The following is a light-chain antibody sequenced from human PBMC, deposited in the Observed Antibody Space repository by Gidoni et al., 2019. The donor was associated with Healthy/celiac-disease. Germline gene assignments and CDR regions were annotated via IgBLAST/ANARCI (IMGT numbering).Light chain of an antibody. CDR3: QQYGSSPPWT. CDR2: GAS. Sequence: EIVLPQSPGTLSLSPGERATLSCRASQSVSSSYLAWYQQKPGQAPRLLIYGASTSASGIPDRFSGSVSGTDFTLTLSRLEPEDFAVYYCQQYGSSPPWTFGQXTKVEIK. CDR1: QSVSSSY. J-gene: IGKJ1*01. V-gene: IGKV3-20*01.